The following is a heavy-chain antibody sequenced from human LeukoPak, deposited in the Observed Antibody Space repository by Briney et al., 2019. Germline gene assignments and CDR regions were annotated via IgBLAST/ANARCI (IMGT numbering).Heavy chain of an antibody. D-gene: IGHD2-15*01. Sequence: ETLSLTCTVSGGSIRTYYWTWVRQAPGKGLEWVSAISNNGGYTYYADSVQGRFTISRDNSKSTLCLQMNSLRAEDTAVYYCAKQLGYCSDGSCYFPYWGQGTLVTVSS. CDR3: AKQLGYCSDGSCYFPY. V-gene: IGHV3-23*01. J-gene: IGHJ4*02. CDR1: GGSIRTYY. CDR2: ISNNGGYT.